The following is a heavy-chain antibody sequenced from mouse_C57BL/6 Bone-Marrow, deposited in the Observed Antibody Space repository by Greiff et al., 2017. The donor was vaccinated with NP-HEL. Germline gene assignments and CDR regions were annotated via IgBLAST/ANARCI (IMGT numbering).Heavy chain of an antibody. CDR3: ARDSGSSYFYAMDY. Sequence: VQLQQSGPELVKPGASVKISCKASGYSFTDYNMNWVKQSNGKSLEWIGVINPNYGTTSYNQKFKGKATLTVDQSSSTDYMQLNSLTSEDSAVYYGARDSGSSYFYAMDYWGQETSGTVSS. D-gene: IGHD1-1*01. J-gene: IGHJ4*01. CDR2: INPNYGTT. CDR1: GYSFTDYN. V-gene: IGHV1-39*01.